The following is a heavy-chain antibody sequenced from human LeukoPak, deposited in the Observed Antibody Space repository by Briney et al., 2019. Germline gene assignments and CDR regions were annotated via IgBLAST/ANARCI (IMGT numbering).Heavy chain of an antibody. D-gene: IGHD2-2*01. CDR3: ARNYASDY. V-gene: IGHV3-48*03. Sequence: GGSLRLPCAASGFTFSSYEMNWVRQAPGKGLEWASYISSSGSPIYYADSVRGRFTISRDNAKNSLYLQMNSLRVEDTAIYYCARNYASDYWGQGTLVTVSS. CDR1: GFTFSSYE. CDR2: ISSSGSPI. J-gene: IGHJ4*02.